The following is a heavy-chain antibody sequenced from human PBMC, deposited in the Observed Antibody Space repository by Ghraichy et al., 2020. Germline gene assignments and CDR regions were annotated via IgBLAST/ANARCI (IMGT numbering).Heavy chain of an antibody. CDR3: AGDWRCRVGTCYSKADF. CDR1: GITLKNYW. D-gene: IGHD2-15*01. Sequence: GGSLRLSCAASGITLKNYWMSWVRQAPGKGLEWVANVNEDGSDKNYLDSVKGRFSISRDDAKNSLCLQMNNLRVEDTAVYYCAGDWRCRVGTCYSKADFWGQGTLVTVSS. J-gene: IGHJ4*02. V-gene: IGHV3-7*03. CDR2: VNEDGSDK.